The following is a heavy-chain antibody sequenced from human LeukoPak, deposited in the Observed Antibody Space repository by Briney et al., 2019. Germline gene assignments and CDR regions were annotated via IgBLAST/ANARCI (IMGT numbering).Heavy chain of an antibody. Sequence: SETLSLTCTVSGGSISSYYWSWIRQPAGKGLEWIGRIYTSGSTNYNPSLKSRVTMSVHTSKNQFSLKLSSVTAADTAVYYCARELDSRFLEWLYQDYYYYYMDVWGKGTTVTVSS. J-gene: IGHJ6*03. D-gene: IGHD3-3*01. CDR3: ARELDSRFLEWLYQDYYYYYMDV. CDR1: GGSISSYY. CDR2: IYTSGST. V-gene: IGHV4-4*07.